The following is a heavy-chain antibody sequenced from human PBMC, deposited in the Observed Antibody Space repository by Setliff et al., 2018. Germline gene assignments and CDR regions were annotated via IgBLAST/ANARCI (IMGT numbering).Heavy chain of an antibody. Sequence: GASVKVSCKASGYSFAKYALHWVRQAPGQRLEWMGWINAGNGNTKCSQNFQGRVTITRDTSASTAYVELSSLRSEDTAVYYCARDRAARPPNSYYYYMDVWGKGTTVTVSS. CDR2: INAGNGNT. CDR3: ARDRAARPPNSYYYYMDV. V-gene: IGHV1-3*01. D-gene: IGHD6-6*01. J-gene: IGHJ6*03. CDR1: GYSFAKYA.